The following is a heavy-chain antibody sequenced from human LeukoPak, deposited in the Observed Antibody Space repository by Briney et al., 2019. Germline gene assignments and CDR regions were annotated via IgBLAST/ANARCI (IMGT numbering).Heavy chain of an antibody. Sequence: PSETLSLTCTVSGYSISSAYYWGWIRQPPGKGLEWIGSIYYSGSTYYNPSLKSRVTISVDTSKNQFSLKLSSVTAADTAVYYCARDTVGATPPNYYMDVWGKGTTVTVSS. CDR2: IYYSGST. V-gene: IGHV4-38-2*02. D-gene: IGHD1-26*01. J-gene: IGHJ6*03. CDR1: GYSISSAYY. CDR3: ARDTVGATPPNYYMDV.